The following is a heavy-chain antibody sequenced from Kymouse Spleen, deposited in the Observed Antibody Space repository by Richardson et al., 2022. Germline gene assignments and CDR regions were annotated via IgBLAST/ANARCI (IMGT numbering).Heavy chain of an antibody. V-gene: IGHV4-34*01. CDR2: INHSGST. J-gene: IGHJ5*02. D-gene: IGHD6-6*01. CDR1: GGSFSGYY. CDR3: ARGGKQLVFNWFDP. Sequence: QVQLQQWGAGLLKPSETLSLTCAVYGGSFSGYYWSWIRQPPGKGLEWIGEINHSGSTNYNPSLKSRVTISVDTSKNQFSLKLSSVTAADTAVYYCARGGKQLVFNWFDPWGQGTLVTVSS.